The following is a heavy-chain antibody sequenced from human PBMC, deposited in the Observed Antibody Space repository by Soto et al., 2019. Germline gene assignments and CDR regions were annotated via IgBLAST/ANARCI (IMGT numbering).Heavy chain of an antibody. Sequence: ASVKVSCKSSGSTFTRYTMNWVRQAPGQRLEWMGWSNPDNGNTKSSQKFQYRVIITRDTSASTAYMDLSSLRSEAAAVYYCTRAIATGQLDHWGQGTLVTVSS. V-gene: IGHV1-3*01. CDR1: GSTFTRYT. J-gene: IGHJ5*02. CDR3: TRAIATGQLDH. D-gene: IGHD2-15*01. CDR2: SNPDNGNT.